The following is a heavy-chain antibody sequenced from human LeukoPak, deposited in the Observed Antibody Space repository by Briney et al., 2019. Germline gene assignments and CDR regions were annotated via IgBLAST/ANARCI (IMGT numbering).Heavy chain of an antibody. D-gene: IGHD6-6*01. CDR1: GFTFSGYA. V-gene: IGHV3-48*01. CDR2: ISSSSGTV. CDR3: ARGHQVAARPVDY. J-gene: IGHJ4*02. Sequence: PGGSLRLSCTASGFTFSGYAMNWVRQAPGKGLDWVSYISSSSGTVYYADSVKGRFTISRDNAKNSLYLQMNRLRAEDTAVYYCARGHQVAARPVDYWGQGTLVTVSS.